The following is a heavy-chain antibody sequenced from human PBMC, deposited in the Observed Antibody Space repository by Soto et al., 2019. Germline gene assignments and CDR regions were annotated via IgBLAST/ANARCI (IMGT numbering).Heavy chain of an antibody. CDR2: IYYSGST. CDR3: AREGPQWLVLPGQGMDV. CDR1: GDSISSYY. J-gene: IGHJ6*02. V-gene: IGHV4-59*01. D-gene: IGHD6-19*01. Sequence: SETLSLTCTVSGDSISSYYWSWIRQPPGKGLEWIGYIYYSGSTNYNPSLKSRVTISVDTSKNQFSLKLSSVTAADTAVYYCAREGPQWLVLPGQGMDVWGQGTTVTVS.